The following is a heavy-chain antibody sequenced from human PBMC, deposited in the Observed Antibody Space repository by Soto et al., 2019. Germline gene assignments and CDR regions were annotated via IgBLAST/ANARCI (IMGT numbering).Heavy chain of an antibody. CDR1: GFTFSVYW. Sequence: EVQLVESGGGLVQPGGTLRRSCAAPGFTFSVYWMHWVRQAPGKGLVWVSRIDSDGSTTSYADSVKGRFTISRDNAKSTLYLQMNSLRAEDTAVYYCARPGYSNYGPGVDVWGQGTTVTVSS. CDR3: ARPGYSNYGPGVDV. CDR2: IDSDGSTT. J-gene: IGHJ6*02. V-gene: IGHV3-74*01. D-gene: IGHD4-4*01.